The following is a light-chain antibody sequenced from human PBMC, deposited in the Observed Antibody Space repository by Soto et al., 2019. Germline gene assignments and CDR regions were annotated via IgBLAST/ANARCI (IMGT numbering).Light chain of an antibody. CDR1: SSDVGGYNY. CDR3: SSYTSSSL. V-gene: IGLV2-14*01. J-gene: IGLJ2*01. CDR2: DVS. Sequence: SVLTQPASVSGSPGQSITISCTGTSSDVGGYNYVSWYQQHPGKAPKLMIYDVSNRPSGVSNRFSGSKSGNTASLTISGLQAEDEADYYCSSYTSSSLFGGGTKLTVL.